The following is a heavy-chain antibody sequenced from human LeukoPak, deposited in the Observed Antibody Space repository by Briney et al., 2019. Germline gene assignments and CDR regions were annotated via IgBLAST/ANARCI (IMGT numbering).Heavy chain of an antibody. D-gene: IGHD3-22*01. V-gene: IGHV1-8*03. J-gene: IGHJ5*02. CDR1: GYTFTNYD. Sequence: VASVKVSCKASGYTFTNYDVNWVRQATGQGLEWMGWMNPKSNNRGYAQKFQGRVTITTDASISTVYMELSSLRSDDTAVYYCTRGLKGNYYSGMGTYRWFAPWGQGTLVTVSS. CDR3: TRGLKGNYYSGMGTYRWFAP. CDR2: MNPKSNNR.